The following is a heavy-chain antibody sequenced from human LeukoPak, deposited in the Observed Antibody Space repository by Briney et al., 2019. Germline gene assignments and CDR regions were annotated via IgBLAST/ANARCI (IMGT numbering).Heavy chain of an antibody. D-gene: IGHD2-2*01. CDR2: IHYSGST. CDR3: ARVYSSSWHTLDY. V-gene: IGHV4-39*07. CDR1: SGSITTSFYC. J-gene: IGHJ4*02. Sequence: SETLSLTCTVSSGSITTSFYCWGWIRQPPGKGLEWMGSIHYSGSTYYNPSLKGRVTILLDTSKNEFSLKLTSVAAADTAIYYCARVYSSSWHTLDYWGQGTLVTVSS.